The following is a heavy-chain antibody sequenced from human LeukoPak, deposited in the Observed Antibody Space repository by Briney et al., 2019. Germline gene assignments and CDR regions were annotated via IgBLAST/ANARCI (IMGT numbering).Heavy chain of an antibody. CDR1: GYTFTGYY. J-gene: IGHJ3*02. V-gene: IGHV1-2*02. CDR3: ARCIAVAVPPGEAVDI. D-gene: IGHD6-19*01. Sequence: ASVKVSCKASGYTFTGYYIHWMRQAPGQGLEWMGWMNPNRGDTSYAQKFQGRVTMTRDTPINTAYMELSGLTSHDTAVYYCARCIAVAVPPGEAVDIGAQGTMVTVSS. CDR2: MNPNRGDT.